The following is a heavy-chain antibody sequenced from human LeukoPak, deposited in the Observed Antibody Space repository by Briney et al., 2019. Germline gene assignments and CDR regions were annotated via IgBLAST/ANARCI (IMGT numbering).Heavy chain of an antibody. CDR3: ARPISSGWSITSYYYYYMDV. D-gene: IGHD6-19*01. J-gene: IGHJ6*03. CDR2: ISSSSSYI. V-gene: IGHV3-21*01. Sequence: GGSLRLSCAASGFTFSSYSMNWVRQAPGKGLEWDSSISSSSSYIYYADSVKGRFTISRDNAKNSLYLQMNSLRAEDTAVYYCARPISSGWSITSYYYYYMDVWGKGTTVTVSS. CDR1: GFTFSSYS.